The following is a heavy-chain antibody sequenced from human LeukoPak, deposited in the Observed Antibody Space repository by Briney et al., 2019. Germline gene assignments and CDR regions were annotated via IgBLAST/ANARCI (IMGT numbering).Heavy chain of an antibody. J-gene: IGHJ6*03. Sequence: SVKVSCKASGGTFSSYAISWVRQAPGQGLEWMGGIIPIFGTANYAQKFQGRVTITADESTSTAYMELSSLRSEDTAVYYCARDRGGGRRTDYYYYYMDVWGKGTTVTISS. V-gene: IGHV1-69*13. D-gene: IGHD1-14*01. CDR2: IIPIFGTA. CDR1: GGTFSSYA. CDR3: ARDRGGGRRTDYYYYYMDV.